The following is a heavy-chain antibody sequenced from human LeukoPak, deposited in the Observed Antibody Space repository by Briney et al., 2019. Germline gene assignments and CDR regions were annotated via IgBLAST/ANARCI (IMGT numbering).Heavy chain of an antibody. CDR2: ISGSGGST. Sequence: PGGSLRLSSAASGFTFSSYAMSWVRQAPGKGLEWVSAISGSGGSTYYADSVKGRFTISRDNSNNTLYLQMNSLRAEDTAVYYCAKGGIYGYYFDYWGQGTLVTVSS. CDR3: AKGGIYGYYFDY. V-gene: IGHV3-23*01. D-gene: IGHD5-12*01. J-gene: IGHJ4*02. CDR1: GFTFSSYA.